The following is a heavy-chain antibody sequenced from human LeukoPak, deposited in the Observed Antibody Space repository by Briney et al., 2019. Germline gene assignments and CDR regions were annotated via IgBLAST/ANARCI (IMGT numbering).Heavy chain of an antibody. CDR2: IRGSGDNT. V-gene: IGHV3-23*01. CDR3: ARPRTAEYYFDY. Sequence: GGSLRLSCAASGFTFSSYDMNWVRQAPGKGLDWVSAIRGSGDNTFYADSVKGRFTISRDNSRNILYLQMNSLRAEDTAVYYCARPRTAEYYFDYWGQGMLVTVSS. CDR1: GFTFSSYD. J-gene: IGHJ4*02.